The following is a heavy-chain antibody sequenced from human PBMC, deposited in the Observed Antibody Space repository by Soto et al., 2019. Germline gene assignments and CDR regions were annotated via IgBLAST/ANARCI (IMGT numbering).Heavy chain of an antibody. V-gene: IGHV3-7*04. CDR1: GFTFSTYY. CDR3: AGGTGWHRLD. Sequence: DVQLVESGGGLVEPGGSLRLSCAASGFTFSTYYMHWFRQVPGKGLEWVANIRQDGSAKYYVDSVKGRFTISRENAKNSLYLQMNSLRVDDTAMYYCAGGTGWHRLDWGQGTLVTVSA. CDR2: IRQDGSAK. D-gene: IGHD6-25*01. J-gene: IGHJ4*02.